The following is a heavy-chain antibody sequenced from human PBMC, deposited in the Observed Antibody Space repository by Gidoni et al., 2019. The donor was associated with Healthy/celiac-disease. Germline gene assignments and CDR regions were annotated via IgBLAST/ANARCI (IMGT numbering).Heavy chain of an antibody. CDR2: IYPGDSET. Sequence: EVQLVQSGAAVKKPGESLTISCKGSGYSFTSYWLGWVRQMPGKGLEWMGIIYPGDSETRYSPSCQGQVTIAADKSISTAYLQWSSLKASDTAMYYCARWADYDFWSGPSGGYMDVWGKGTTVTVSS. CDR1: GYSFTSYW. D-gene: IGHD3-3*01. CDR3: ARWADYDFWSGPSGGYMDV. V-gene: IGHV5-51*01. J-gene: IGHJ6*03.